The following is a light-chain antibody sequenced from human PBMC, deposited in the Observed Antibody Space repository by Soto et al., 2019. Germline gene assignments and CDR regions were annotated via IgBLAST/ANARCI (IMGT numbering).Light chain of an antibody. CDR2: AVS. Sequence: QSALTQPASVSGSPGQSITISCTGTSSDVGGYNYVSWYQQHPGKAPKLMIYAVSNRPSGFSSRSSGSKSGNTASLSISGLQPEDEADYYCSSYTISSTVVFGGGTKLTVL. CDR1: SSDVGGYNY. CDR3: SSYTISSTVV. V-gene: IGLV2-14*01. J-gene: IGLJ2*01.